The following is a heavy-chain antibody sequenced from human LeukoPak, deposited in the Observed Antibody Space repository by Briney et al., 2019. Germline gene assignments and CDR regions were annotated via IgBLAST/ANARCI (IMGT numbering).Heavy chain of an antibody. J-gene: IGHJ5*02. D-gene: IGHD2-15*01. CDR3: ARGGYCSGGSCYQTKFDP. V-gene: IGHV1-18*01. CDR1: GYTFTIYG. CDR2: ISAYNGNT. Sequence: ASVKVSFKASGYTFTIYGISWVRQAPGQGLEWMGWISAYNGNTNYAQNLQGRVTMTTDTSTSTAYMELRSLRSDDTAVYYCARGGYCSGGSCYQTKFDPWGQGTLVTVSS.